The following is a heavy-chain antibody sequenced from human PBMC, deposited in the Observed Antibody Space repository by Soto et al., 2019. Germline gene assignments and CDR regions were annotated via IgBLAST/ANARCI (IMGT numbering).Heavy chain of an antibody. CDR1: GYTLTELS. J-gene: IGHJ6*02. V-gene: IGHV1-24*01. CDR3: ATKSLRIAIFGVVTAFYYGMDV. Sequence: ASVKVSCKVSGYTLTELSMHWVRQAPGKGLEWMGGFDPEDGETIYAQKFQGRVTMTEDTSTDTAYMELSSLRSEDTAVYYCATKSLRIAIFGVVTAFYYGMDVWGQGTTVTVSS. D-gene: IGHD3-3*01. CDR2: FDPEDGET.